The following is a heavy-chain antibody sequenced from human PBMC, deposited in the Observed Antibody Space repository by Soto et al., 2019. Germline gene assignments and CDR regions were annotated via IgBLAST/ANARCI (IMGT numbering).Heavy chain of an antibody. V-gene: IGHV1-69*13. D-gene: IGHD2-8*01. CDR3: ARIYCTNGVCYYYGMDV. Sequence: ASVKVSCKASGGTFSSYAISWVRQAPGQGLEWMGGIIPIFGTANYAQKFQGRVTITADESTSTAYMELSSLRSEDTAVYYCARIYCTNGVCYYYGMDVWGQGTTVTVSS. J-gene: IGHJ6*02. CDR2: IIPIFGTA. CDR1: GGTFSSYA.